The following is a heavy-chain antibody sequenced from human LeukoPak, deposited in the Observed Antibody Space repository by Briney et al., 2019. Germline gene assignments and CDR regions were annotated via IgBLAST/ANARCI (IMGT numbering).Heavy chain of an antibody. CDR2: IKGDASEG. J-gene: IGHJ1*01. CDR3: ARASQYYNDNSGYPQYFRN. CDR1: GFIFSNYY. Sequence: PGGSLRLSCAASGFIFSNYYMSWLRQAPGRGLEWVANIKGDASEGYYVDSVKCRFTISRDNAKNSLYLQMHSLRADDTAVYYCARASQYYNDNSGYPQYFRNWGLGTLVTVPA. D-gene: IGHD3-22*01. V-gene: IGHV3-7*01.